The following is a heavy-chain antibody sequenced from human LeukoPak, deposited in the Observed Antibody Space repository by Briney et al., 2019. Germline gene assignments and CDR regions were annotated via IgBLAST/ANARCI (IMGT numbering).Heavy chain of an antibody. Sequence: TGESLKISCKGSGYSFTSYWIGWVRQMPGKGLEWMGVIYPGDSDTRYSPSFQGQVTISADKSISTAYLQWGSLKASDTAMYYCARLSGSSSWYFDYWGQGTLVTVSS. V-gene: IGHV5-51*01. D-gene: IGHD6-13*01. CDR3: ARLSGSSSWYFDY. CDR1: GYSFTSYW. J-gene: IGHJ4*02. CDR2: IYPGDSDT.